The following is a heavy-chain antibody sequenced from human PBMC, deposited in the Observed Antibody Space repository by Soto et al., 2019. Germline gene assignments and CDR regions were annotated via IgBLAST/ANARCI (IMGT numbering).Heavy chain of an antibody. D-gene: IGHD3-22*01. CDR1: GFTFSSYA. J-gene: IGHJ1*01. V-gene: IGHV3-30-3*01. CDR3: ARGGMIVTPFQH. CDR2: ISYDGSNK. Sequence: SLRLSCAASGFTFSSYAMHWVRQAPGKGLEWVAVISYDGSNKYYADSVKGRFTISRDNSKNTLYLQMNSLRAEDTAVYYCARGGMIVTPFQHWGQGTLVTVSS.